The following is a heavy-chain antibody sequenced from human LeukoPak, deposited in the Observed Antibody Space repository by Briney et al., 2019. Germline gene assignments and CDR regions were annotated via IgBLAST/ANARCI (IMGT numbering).Heavy chain of an antibody. D-gene: IGHD2-15*01. CDR1: GFTFSSYA. CDR2: ISYDGSNK. Sequence: GRSLRLSCAASGFTFSSYAMHWVRQAPGKGLEWVAVISYDGSNKYYADSVKGRFTISRDNSKNTLYLQMGSLRAEDTAVYYCARRYCSGGRCPNYFDYWGQGTLVTVFS. J-gene: IGHJ4*02. CDR3: ARRYCSGGRCPNYFDY. V-gene: IGHV3-30*04.